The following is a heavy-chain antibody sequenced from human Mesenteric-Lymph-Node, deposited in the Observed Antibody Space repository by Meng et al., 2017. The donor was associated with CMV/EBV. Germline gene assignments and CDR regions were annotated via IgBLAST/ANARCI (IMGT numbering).Heavy chain of an antibody. CDR3: AKVGYYGSVY. D-gene: IGHD3-10*01. Sequence: GESLKISCAASGFTFSDYYMSWIRQAPGKGLEWVSAISGSGGSTYYADSVKGRFTISRDNSKNTLYLQMNSLRAEDTAVYYCAKVGYYGSVYWGQGTLVTVSS. CDR2: ISGSGGST. V-gene: IGHV3-23*01. J-gene: IGHJ4*02. CDR1: GFTFSDYY.